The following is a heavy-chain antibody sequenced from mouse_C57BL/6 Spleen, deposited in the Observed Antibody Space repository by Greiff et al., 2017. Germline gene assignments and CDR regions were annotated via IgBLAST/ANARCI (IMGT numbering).Heavy chain of an antibody. D-gene: IGHD2-4*01. CDR3: AREAIYYDYDEDSYYAMDY. V-gene: IGHV1-55*01. CDR1: GYTFTSYW. CDR2: IYPGSGST. J-gene: IGHJ4*01. Sequence: VQLQQPGAELVKPGASVKMSCKASGYTFTSYWITWVKQRPGQGLEWIGDIYPGSGSTNYNEKFKSKATLTVDTSSSTAYMQLSSLTSEDSAVYYCAREAIYYDYDEDSYYAMDYWGQGTSVTVSS.